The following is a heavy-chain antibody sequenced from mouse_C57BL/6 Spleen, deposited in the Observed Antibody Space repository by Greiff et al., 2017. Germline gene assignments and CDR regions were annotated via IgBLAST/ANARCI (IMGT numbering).Heavy chain of an antibody. CDR1: GYTFTDYN. V-gene: IGHV1-22*01. Sequence: VHVKQSGPELVKPGASVKMSCKASGYTFTDYNMHWVKQSHGKSLEWIGYINPNNGGTSYNQKFKGKATLTVNKSSSTAYMELRSLTSEDSAVYYCARGGFLFAYWGQGTLVTVSA. J-gene: IGHJ3*01. CDR2: INPNNGGT. CDR3: ARGGFLFAY.